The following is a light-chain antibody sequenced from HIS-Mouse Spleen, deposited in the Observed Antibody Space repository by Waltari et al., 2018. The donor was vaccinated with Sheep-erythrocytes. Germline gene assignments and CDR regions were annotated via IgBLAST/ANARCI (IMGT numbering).Light chain of an antibody. Sequence: SYELTQPPSVSVSPGQTARITCSGDALPKKYAYWYQQKSGQAPVQAIYEDSKRPSGLPERFSGSSSGTMATLTISGAQVEDEADYYGYSTDSSGNHRVFGGGTKLTVL. V-gene: IGLV3-10*01. CDR3: YSTDSSGNHRV. CDR1: ALPKKY. CDR2: EDS. J-gene: IGLJ2*01.